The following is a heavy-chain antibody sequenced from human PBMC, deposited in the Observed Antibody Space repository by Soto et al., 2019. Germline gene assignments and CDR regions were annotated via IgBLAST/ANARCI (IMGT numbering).Heavy chain of an antibody. CDR1: GFSLRSYA. D-gene: IGHD4-17*01. CDR2: ITASGGKT. CDR3: AKDPNGDYVGALDI. Sequence: EVQLLESGGGLVQPGGSLRLSCAASGFSLRSYAMSWVRQAPGKGPEWVSGITASGGKTYYADSVKGRFTISRDNSKNTLYLQMSSLRAEDTTVYFCAKDPNGDYVGALDIWGQGTMVTASS. J-gene: IGHJ3*02. V-gene: IGHV3-23*01.